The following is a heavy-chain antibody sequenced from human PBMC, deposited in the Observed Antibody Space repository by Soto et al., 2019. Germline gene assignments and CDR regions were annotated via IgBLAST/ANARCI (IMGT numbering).Heavy chain of an antibody. CDR1: GFTFSSYG. D-gene: IGHD3-3*01. J-gene: IGHJ6*02. Sequence: GGSLRLSCAASGFTFSSYGMHWVRQAPGKGLEWVAVIWYDGSNKYYEDSVKGRFTISRDNSKNTLYLQMNSLRAEDTAVYYCARAFLDYYYYGMDVWGQGTTVTVSS. V-gene: IGHV3-33*01. CDR2: IWYDGSNK. CDR3: ARAFLDYYYYGMDV.